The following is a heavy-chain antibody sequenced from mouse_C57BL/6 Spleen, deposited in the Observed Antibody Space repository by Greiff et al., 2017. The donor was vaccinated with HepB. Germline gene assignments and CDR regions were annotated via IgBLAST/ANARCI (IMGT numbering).Heavy chain of an antibody. CDR1: GYTFTSYW. V-gene: IGHV1-59*01. Sequence: QVQLKQPGAELVRPGTSVKLSCKASGYTFTSYWMHWVKQRPGQGLEWIGVIDPSDSYTNYNQKFKGKATLTVDTSSSTAYMQLSSLTSEDSAVYYCARIYYDYDGENFDYWGQGTTLTVSS. D-gene: IGHD2-4*01. CDR3: ARIYYDYDGENFDY. J-gene: IGHJ2*01. CDR2: IDPSDSYT.